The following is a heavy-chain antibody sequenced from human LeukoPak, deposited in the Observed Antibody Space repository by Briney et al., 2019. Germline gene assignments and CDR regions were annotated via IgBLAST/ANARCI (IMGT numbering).Heavy chain of an antibody. D-gene: IGHD1-7*01. CDR3: ARGNYVVSSYFDY. J-gene: IGHJ4*02. V-gene: IGHV4-31*03. CDR2: IYYSGST. Sequence: SQTLSLTCTVSGGSFSSGGYYWSWIRQHPGKGLEWLGYIYYSGSTYYNPSLKSRVTISVDTSKNQFSLKLSSVTAADTAVYYCARGNYVVSSYFDYWGQGTLVTVSS. CDR1: GGSFSSGGYY.